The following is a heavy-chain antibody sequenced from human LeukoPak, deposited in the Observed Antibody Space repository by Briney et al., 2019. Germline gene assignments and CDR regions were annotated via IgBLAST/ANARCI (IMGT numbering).Heavy chain of an antibody. V-gene: IGHV4-59*01. CDR1: GGSIRNNY. J-gene: IGHJ5*02. Sequence: SETLSLTCSVSGGSIRNNYWSWIRQPPGKGLEWIGYIYYSGSTNYNPSLKSRVTISVDTSKNQFSLKLSSVTAADTAVYYCAGWAAGFDPWGQGTLVTVSS. CDR3: AGWAAGFDP. D-gene: IGHD6-13*01. CDR2: IYYSGST.